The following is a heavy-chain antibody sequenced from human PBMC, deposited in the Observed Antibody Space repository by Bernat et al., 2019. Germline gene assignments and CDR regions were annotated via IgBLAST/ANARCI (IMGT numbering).Heavy chain of an antibody. V-gene: IGHV4-34*01. J-gene: IGHJ4*02. CDR1: GGSFSGYY. CDR3: ATVKRRRPWRDY. Sequence: QVQLQQWGAGLLKPSETLSLTCAVYGGSFSGYYWSWIRQPPGKGLEWSWEINHSGSTNYNPSLKSRVTISVDTSKNQFSLKLSSVTAADTAVYYCATVKRRRPWRDYWDQGTLITVSS. CDR2: INHSGST.